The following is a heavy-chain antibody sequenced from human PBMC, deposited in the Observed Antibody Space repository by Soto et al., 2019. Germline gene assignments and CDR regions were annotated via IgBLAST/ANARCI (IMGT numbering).Heavy chain of an antibody. V-gene: IGHV3-23*01. Sequence: PGGSLRLSCVGSGFTFSDHAITWVRQAPGKGLEWVSTVAGIGTFYADSVRSRFTISRDDSINTVSLQMNSLRGEDTAVYYCARDLTTHDYWGQGTVVTVSS. CDR2: VAGIGT. CDR3: ARDLTTHDY. CDR1: GFTFSDHA. J-gene: IGHJ4*02.